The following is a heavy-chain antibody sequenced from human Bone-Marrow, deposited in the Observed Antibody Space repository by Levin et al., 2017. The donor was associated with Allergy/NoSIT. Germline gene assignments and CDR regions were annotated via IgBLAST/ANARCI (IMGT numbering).Heavy chain of an antibody. CDR2: IYYTGST. V-gene: IGHV4-31*03. J-gene: IGHJ5*02. Sequence: TLSLTCTVSGDSIRSSNDYWSWIRQHPGKGLEWIGSIYYTGSTYYNPSLKSRATISVDTSKNQFSLSLRSMTTADTAVYYCAKMKEGQLLKGNWLDPWGQGTLVTVSS. D-gene: IGHD4-23*01. CDR1: GDSIRSSNDY. CDR3: AKMKEGQLLKGNWLDP.